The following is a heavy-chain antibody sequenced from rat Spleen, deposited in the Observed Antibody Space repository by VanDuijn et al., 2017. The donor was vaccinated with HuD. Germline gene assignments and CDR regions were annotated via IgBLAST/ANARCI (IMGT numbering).Heavy chain of an antibody. CDR2: ISMGGST. CDR1: GFSFSNYY. J-gene: IGHJ2*01. D-gene: IGHD2-5*01. V-gene: IGHV5-20*01. Sequence: EVQLVESGGGLVQPGNSLKLSCAASGFSFSNYYMTWVRQAPKKGLEWVAYISMGGSTYYRDSVKGRFTISRDNAKSSLYLQMDSLRSEDTATYYCTRADTPPFDYWGQGVMVTVSS. CDR3: TRADTPPFDY.